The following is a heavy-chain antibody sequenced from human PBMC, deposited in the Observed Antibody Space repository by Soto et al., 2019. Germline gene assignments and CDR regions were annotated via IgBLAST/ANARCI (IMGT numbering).Heavy chain of an antibody. V-gene: IGHV4-4*07. CDR1: GASIISSY. CDR3: ARDHRIAAAGTIGGWFDP. J-gene: IGHJ5*02. CDR2: IYTSGST. D-gene: IGHD6-13*01. Sequence: QLQESGPGLVKPSETRSLTCTVPGASIISSYWGGIRQPAGRGLEWIGRIYTSGSTNYNPSLKSRVTMSVDTSKNQFSLKLSSVTAADTAVYYCARDHRIAAAGTIGGWFDPWGQGTLVTVSS.